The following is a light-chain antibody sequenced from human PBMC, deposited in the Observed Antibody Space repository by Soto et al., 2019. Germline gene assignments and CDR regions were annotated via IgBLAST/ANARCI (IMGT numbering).Light chain of an antibody. CDR1: SSDVGSYPY. Sequence: QSVLTQPASVSGSPGQSITISCTGTSSDVGSYPYVSWYQQHPGKAPKLMIYDVDSRPSGVSNRFSGSKSGNTASLTIPGLQAEDEADYYCGSYTTSSTVVFGGGTQLTVL. CDR3: GSYTTSSTVV. CDR2: DVD. J-gene: IGLJ2*01. V-gene: IGLV2-14*03.